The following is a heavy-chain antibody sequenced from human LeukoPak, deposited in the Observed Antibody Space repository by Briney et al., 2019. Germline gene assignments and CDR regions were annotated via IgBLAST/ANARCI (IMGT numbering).Heavy chain of an antibody. Sequence: PGKSLRLSCAASGFIFRSYGMHWVRQAPGKGLEWVALISYDGSDKYYADSVKGRFTISRDNSKNTLYLQMNSLRAEDTAVYYCAKDMDVGGYGSGSYFWGQGTLVTVSS. CDR3: AKDMDVGGYGSGSYF. CDR1: GFIFRSYG. J-gene: IGHJ4*02. D-gene: IGHD3-10*01. V-gene: IGHV3-30*18. CDR2: ISYDGSDK.